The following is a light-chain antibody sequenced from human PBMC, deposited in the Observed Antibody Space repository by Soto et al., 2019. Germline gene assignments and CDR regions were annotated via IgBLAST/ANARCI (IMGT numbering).Light chain of an antibody. J-gene: IGKJ5*01. CDR1: QSVSNN. V-gene: IGKV3-15*01. CDR2: YAS. CDR3: QQYNNWPPIT. Sequence: EIMMTQSPATLSVSPGERATLSCRASQSVSNNLAWYQQKPGQAPRLLIYYASTRATVIPARFSGSGSGTEFTLTIISLQSEDFALYYCQQYNNWPPITFGQGTRLEIK.